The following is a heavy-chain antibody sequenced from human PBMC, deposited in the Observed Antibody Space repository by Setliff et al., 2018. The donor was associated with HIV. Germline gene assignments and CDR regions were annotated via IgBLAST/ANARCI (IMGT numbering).Heavy chain of an antibody. CDR3: ARHNCGTTACYGVVV. Sequence: SLTCTVSGGSISGHYWSWIRQTPGKGLEWIGYVYSNGNTDYNPSLKSRVTISADTSKNQFSLKLPSVTAADTAVYYCARHNCGTTACYGVVVWGQGTMVTVSS. CDR2: VYSNGNT. D-gene: IGHD2-2*01. V-gene: IGHV4-59*11. J-gene: IGHJ3*01. CDR1: GGSISGHY.